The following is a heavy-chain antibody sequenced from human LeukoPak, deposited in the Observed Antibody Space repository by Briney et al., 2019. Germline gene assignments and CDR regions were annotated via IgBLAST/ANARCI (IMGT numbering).Heavy chain of an antibody. CDR1: GGSFSGNY. CDR2: INNSGST. V-gene: IGHV4-34*01. CDR3: ARGYYRGSYYNY. D-gene: IGHD1-26*01. Sequence: SETLSLTCVVYGGSFSGNYWSWIRQPPGKGLEWIGEINNSGSTNYNPSLKSRVTISVDTSKNQFSLKVSSVTAADTAVYYCARGYYRGSYYNYWGQGTLVTVSS. J-gene: IGHJ4*02.